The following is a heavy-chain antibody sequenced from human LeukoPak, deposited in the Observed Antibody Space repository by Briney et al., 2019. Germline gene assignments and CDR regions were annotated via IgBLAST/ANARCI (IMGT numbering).Heavy chain of an antibody. CDR2: VNSDGINT. V-gene: IGHV3-74*01. J-gene: IGHJ5*02. CDR1: GFTFSNYW. D-gene: IGHD1-26*01. CDR3: AKTEWELRGDWFDP. Sequence: GGSLRLSCAASGFTFSNYWMHWVRQAPGKGLVWVSRVNSDGINTSYADSVKGRFTISRGNSKNTLYLQMNSLRAEDTAVYYCAKTEWELRGDWFDPWGQGTLVTVSS.